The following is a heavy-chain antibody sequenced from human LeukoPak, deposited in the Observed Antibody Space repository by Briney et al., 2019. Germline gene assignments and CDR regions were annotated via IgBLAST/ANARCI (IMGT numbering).Heavy chain of an antibody. V-gene: IGHV3-53*01. Sequence: GGSLRLSCAASGFTVSSNYMSWVRQAPGKGLEWVSVIYSDGSTYYADSVKGRFTISRDNSKNTLYLQMNSLRAEDTAVYYCARDGTGYSSGWYLYMDVWGKGTTVTVSS. CDR1: GFTVSSNY. CDR2: IYSDGST. D-gene: IGHD6-19*01. J-gene: IGHJ6*03. CDR3: ARDGTGYSSGWYLYMDV.